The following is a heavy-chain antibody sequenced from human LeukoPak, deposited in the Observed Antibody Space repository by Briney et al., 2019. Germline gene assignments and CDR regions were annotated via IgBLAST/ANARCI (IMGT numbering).Heavy chain of an antibody. CDR2: ISAYNGNT. CDR1: GYTFTSYG. V-gene: IGHV1-18*01. CDR3: ARVRFDVWSGSYPVCIDY. Sequence: GASVKVSCKASGYTFTSYGISWVRQAPGQGLEWMGWISAYNGNTNYAQKLQGRVTMTTDTSTSTAYMELRSLRSDDTAVYYCARVRFDVWSGSYPVCIDYLGQGTLVTVST. D-gene: IGHD3-3*01. J-gene: IGHJ4*02.